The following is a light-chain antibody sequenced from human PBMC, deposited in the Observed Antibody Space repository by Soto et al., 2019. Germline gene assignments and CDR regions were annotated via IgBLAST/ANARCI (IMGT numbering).Light chain of an antibody. CDR2: EVS. J-gene: IGLJ1*01. Sequence: QSALTQPASVSGSPGQSITISCTGTNSDVGGYNYVSWYQQHPGKAPKLMIYEVSNRPSGVSNRFSGSKSGNTASLTISGLQAEDEADYYCSSHTTSSTLGGGYVFGTGTKLTVL. CDR3: SSHTTSSTLGGGYV. V-gene: IGLV2-14*01. CDR1: NSDVGGYNY.